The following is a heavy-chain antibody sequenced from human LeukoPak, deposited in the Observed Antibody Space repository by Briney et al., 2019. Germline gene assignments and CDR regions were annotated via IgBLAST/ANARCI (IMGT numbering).Heavy chain of an antibody. J-gene: IGHJ4*02. CDR3: TRDPGGVTKTYYLDY. Sequence: PGGSLRLSCTASGFTLSYYSINWVRQAPGKGLEWVSSISSDSNYIYYADSVKGRFNISRDNAKNSLFLQMNSLRAEDTATYYCTRDPGGVTKTYYLDYWGQGALVTVSS. CDR1: GFTLSYYS. CDR2: ISSDSNYI. D-gene: IGHD4-23*01. V-gene: IGHV3-21*01.